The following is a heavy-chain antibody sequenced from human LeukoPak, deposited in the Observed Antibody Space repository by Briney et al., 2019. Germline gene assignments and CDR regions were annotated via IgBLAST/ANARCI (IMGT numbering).Heavy chain of an antibody. CDR2: IYPGDSDT. CDR3: ARLGSDYYDSSGYYYELGY. CDR1: EYSFTSYW. D-gene: IGHD3-22*01. Sequence: GESLKISCKGSEYSFTSYWIGWVRQMPGKGLEWMGIIYPGDSDTRYSPSFQGQVTISADKSISTAYLQWSSLKASDTAMYYCARLGSDYYDSSGYYYELGYWGQGTLVTVSS. V-gene: IGHV5-51*01. J-gene: IGHJ4*02.